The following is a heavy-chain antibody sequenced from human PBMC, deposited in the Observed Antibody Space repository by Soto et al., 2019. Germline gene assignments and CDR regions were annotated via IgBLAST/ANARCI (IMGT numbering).Heavy chain of an antibody. J-gene: IGHJ5*02. CDR3: ARVLFGRGNWFDP. CDR2: IYYSGST. V-gene: IGHV4-59*01. CDR1: GGSISSYY. Sequence: QVQLQESGPGLVKPSETLSLTCTVSGGSISSYYWSWIRQPPGTGLEWIGYIYYSGSTNYNPSLKSRVNISVDTSKHQFSLKLSSVTAADKAVYYCARVLFGRGNWFDPWGQATLVTVSS. D-gene: IGHD3-3*01.